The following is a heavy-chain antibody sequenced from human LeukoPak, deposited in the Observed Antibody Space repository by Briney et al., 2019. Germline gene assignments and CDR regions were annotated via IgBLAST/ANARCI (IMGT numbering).Heavy chain of an antibody. CDR1: GGTFSSYA. J-gene: IGHJ4*02. CDR3: AREGYYDSSGYYYDY. Sequence: ASVKVSCKASGGTFSSYAISWVRQAPRQGLEWMGRIIPILGIANYAQKFQGRVTITADKSTSTAYMELSSLRSEDTAVYYCAREGYYDSSGYYYDYWGQGTLVTVSS. CDR2: IIPILGIA. D-gene: IGHD3-22*01. V-gene: IGHV1-69*04.